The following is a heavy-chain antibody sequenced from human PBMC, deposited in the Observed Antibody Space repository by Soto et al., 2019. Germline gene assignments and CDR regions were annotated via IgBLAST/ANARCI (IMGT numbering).Heavy chain of an antibody. Sequence: EVQLVESGGGLVQPGRSLRLSCAASGFTFDDYAMHWVRQAPGKGLEWVSGISWNSGSIGHADSVKGRFTISRDNAKNSLYLQMNSLRAEDTALYYCAKDPSGVATLAFDIWGQGTMVTVSS. V-gene: IGHV3-9*01. J-gene: IGHJ3*02. CDR3: AKDPSGVATLAFDI. CDR1: GFTFDDYA. CDR2: ISWNSGSI. D-gene: IGHD5-12*01.